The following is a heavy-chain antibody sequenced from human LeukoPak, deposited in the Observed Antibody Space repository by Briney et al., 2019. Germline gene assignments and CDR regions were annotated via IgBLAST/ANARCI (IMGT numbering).Heavy chain of an antibody. V-gene: IGHV4-34*01. D-gene: IGHD6-13*01. Sequence: PSETLSLTCAVYGGSFSGYYWSWIRQPPGKGLEWIGEINHSGSTNYNPSLKSRVTISVDTSKNQFSLKLSSVTAADTAVYYCARDRASYSSSWYTFDYWGQGTLVTVSS. J-gene: IGHJ4*02. CDR1: GGSFSGYY. CDR2: INHSGST. CDR3: ARDRASYSSSWYTFDY.